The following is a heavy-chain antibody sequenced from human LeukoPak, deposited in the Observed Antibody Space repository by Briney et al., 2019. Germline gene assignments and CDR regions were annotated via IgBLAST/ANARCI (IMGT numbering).Heavy chain of an antibody. CDR1: GGTISSYD. CDR3: ARHGPIPARTCDG. D-gene: IGHD6-6*01. CDR2: IYHSGSA. Sequence: SETLSLTCTASGGTISSYDWNWIRQPPGKGLEWIGYIYHSGSANYNPSLKSRVTISVDTSKNQFSLKLSSVTAADTAMYYCARHGPIPARTCDGWGQGTLVTVSS. V-gene: IGHV4-59*08. J-gene: IGHJ4*02.